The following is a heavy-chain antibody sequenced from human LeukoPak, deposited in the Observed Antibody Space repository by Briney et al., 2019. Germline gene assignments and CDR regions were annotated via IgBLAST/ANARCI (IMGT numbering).Heavy chain of an antibody. Sequence: QSGGSLRLSCAASGFTFSSYPMSWVRQAPGKGLEWVSALSDNGANTYYADSVKGRFTISRDNYRNTLYLQMNSLRAEDTAIYYCAKDWYNSLNYFDYWGQGSLVTVSS. CDR2: LSDNGANT. CDR1: GFTFSSYP. D-gene: IGHD1-1*01. V-gene: IGHV3-23*01. CDR3: AKDWYNSLNYFDY. J-gene: IGHJ4*02.